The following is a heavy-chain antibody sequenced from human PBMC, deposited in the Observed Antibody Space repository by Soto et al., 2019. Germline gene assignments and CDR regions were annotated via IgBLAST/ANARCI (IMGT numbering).Heavy chain of an antibody. Sequence: PGESLKISCKISGYRFSSFWIAWVRQKPGKGLEWMGIIYPGDATTIYSPSCQGRLTISVDMSISTANLQWYDLKASDSAMYYCARPIEAYYDNDGYPYFDYWRPGTQVTVSS. CDR3: ARPIEAYYDNDGYPYFDY. CDR1: GYRFSSFW. CDR2: IYPGDATT. J-gene: IGHJ4*02. V-gene: IGHV5-51*01. D-gene: IGHD3-22*01.